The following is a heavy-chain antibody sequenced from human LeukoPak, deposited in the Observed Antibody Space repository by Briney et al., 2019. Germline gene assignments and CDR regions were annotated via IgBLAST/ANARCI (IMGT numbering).Heavy chain of an antibody. J-gene: IGHJ4*02. CDR1: GFTFDDYA. CDR2: ISWNSGSI. CDR3: AKDVLWFGQLSGGYFDY. D-gene: IGHD3-10*01. Sequence: PGGSLRLSCAASGFTFDDYAMHWVRQAPEKGLEWVSGISWNSGSIGYADSVKGRFTISRDNAKNSLYLQMNSLRAEDTALYYCAKDVLWFGQLSGGYFDYWGQGTLVTVSS. V-gene: IGHV3-9*01.